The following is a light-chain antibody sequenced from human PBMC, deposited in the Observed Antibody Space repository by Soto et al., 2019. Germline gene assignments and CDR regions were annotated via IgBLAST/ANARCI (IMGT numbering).Light chain of an antibody. CDR1: QGIGRY. CDR3: HQRSNWPLT. CDR2: DAS. J-gene: IGKJ3*01. Sequence: EIVLTQSPGTLSLSPGESATLSCRASQGIGRYLAWFQQKPGQPPRLLIYDASTRATGIPGRFSGSGYGTDVTLTISSLEPEDFAVYYCHQRSNWPLTFGPGTKVEI. V-gene: IGKV3-11*01.